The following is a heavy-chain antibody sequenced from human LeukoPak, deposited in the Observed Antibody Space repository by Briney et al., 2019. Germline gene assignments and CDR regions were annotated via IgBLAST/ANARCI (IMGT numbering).Heavy chain of an antibody. CDR1: GGSISSYY. CDR2: IYYSGST. J-gene: IGHJ6*03. Sequence: SETLSLTCTVSGGSISSYYWSWIRQPPGKGLEWIGYIYYSGSTNYNPSLKSRVTISENTSKNQLSPKLSSVTAADTAVYYCARDPIAAAGRASYYYYYMDVWGKGTTVTISS. V-gene: IGHV4-59*01. CDR3: ARDPIAAAGRASYYYYYMDV. D-gene: IGHD6-13*01.